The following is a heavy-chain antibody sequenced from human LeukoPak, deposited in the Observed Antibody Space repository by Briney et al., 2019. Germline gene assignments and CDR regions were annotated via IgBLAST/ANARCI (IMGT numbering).Heavy chain of an antibody. CDR2: IYDSGST. V-gene: IGHV4-59*08. D-gene: IGHD1-26*01. CDR1: GGSISSYY. CDR3: AFGNSGSYTFDY. J-gene: IGHJ4*02. Sequence: SETLSLTCTVSGGSISSYYWSWIRQPPGKGLEWIGYIYDSGSTNYNPSLKSRVTISVDTSKNQFSLKLSSVTAADTAVYYCAFGNSGSYTFDYWGQGTLATVSS.